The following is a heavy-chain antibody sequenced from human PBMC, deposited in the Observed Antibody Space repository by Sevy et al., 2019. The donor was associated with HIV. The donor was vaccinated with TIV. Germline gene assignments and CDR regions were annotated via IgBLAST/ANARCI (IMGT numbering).Heavy chain of an antibody. CDR1: GFTFSSSS. J-gene: IGHJ3*02. V-gene: IGHV3-21*01. CDR2: ISFSSNYI. CDR3: ARDETWDAFDI. Sequence: GGSLRLSCAASGFTFSSSSMDWVRQAPGKGLEWVSSISFSSNYIYYADSVKGRFTISRDNAKNSLFLQMNSLRAEDTAVYYCARDETWDAFDIWGQRTMVTVSS.